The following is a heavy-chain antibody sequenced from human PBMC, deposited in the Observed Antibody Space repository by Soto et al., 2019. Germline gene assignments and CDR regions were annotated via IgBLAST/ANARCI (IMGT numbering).Heavy chain of an antibody. J-gene: IGHJ4*02. CDR1: VYSVTSYW. CDR3: ARLGSWRCLQL. D-gene: IGHD1-1*01. CDR2: IYPGDSDT. V-gene: IGHV5-51*01. Sequence: GASLKISCKGSVYSVTSYWIGCVRQMPGKCLYWMGIIYPGDSDTXXTPSFQVXXNISAYKSISTXYLQSXTLEASDTSMYYCARLGSWRCLQLWCQGTLVTVSS.